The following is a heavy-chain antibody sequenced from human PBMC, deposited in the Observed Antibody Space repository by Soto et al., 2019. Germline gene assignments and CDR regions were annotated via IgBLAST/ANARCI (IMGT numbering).Heavy chain of an antibody. J-gene: IGHJ4*02. Sequence: GGALKIPCTGSGHSFTGYWFGCVRQLPGKGLEWLGIIYLGDSDTRYSPSFQGQVTISADRSISTAYLQWSSLKASDTAMYYCARQEYCSTTSCSTVDSWGQGTLVTVS. CDR1: GHSFTGYW. CDR3: ARQEYCSTTSCSTVDS. CDR2: IYLGDSDT. V-gene: IGHV5-51*01. D-gene: IGHD2-2*02.